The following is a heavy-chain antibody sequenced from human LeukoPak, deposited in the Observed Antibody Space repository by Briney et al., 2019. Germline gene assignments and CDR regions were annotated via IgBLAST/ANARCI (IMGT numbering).Heavy chain of an antibody. J-gene: IGHJ4*02. V-gene: IGHV3-30*02. D-gene: IGHD3-22*01. CDR1: GFTFSSYG. Sequence: GGSLRLSCAASGFTFSSYGMHWVRQAPGKGLEWVAFIRYDGSNKYYADSVKGRFTISRDNSKNTLYLQMNSLRAEDTAVYYCAKKRAYYYDSSGYLQNWGQGTLVTVSS. CDR3: AKKRAYYYDSSGYLQN. CDR2: IRYDGSNK.